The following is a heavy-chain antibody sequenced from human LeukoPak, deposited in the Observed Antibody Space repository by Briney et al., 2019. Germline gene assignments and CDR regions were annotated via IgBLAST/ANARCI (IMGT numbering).Heavy chain of an antibody. CDR2: IKQDGSEK. Sequence: GGSLRLSCAASGFTFSNAWMSWVRQAPGKGLEWVANIKQDGSEKYYVDSVKGRFTISRDNAKNSLYLQMNSLRAEDTAVYYCARRYGTINTFDYWGQGTLVTVSS. CDR3: ARRYGTINTFDY. J-gene: IGHJ4*02. V-gene: IGHV3-7*01. CDR1: GFTFSNAW. D-gene: IGHD1-1*01.